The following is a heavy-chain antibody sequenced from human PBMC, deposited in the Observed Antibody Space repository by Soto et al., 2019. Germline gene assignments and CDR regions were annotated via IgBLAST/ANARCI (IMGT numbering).Heavy chain of an antibody. CDR2: VRCYNGNT. CDR3: AREVEGRYSPADS. CDR1: GYKFTDRG. V-gene: IGHV1-18*01. D-gene: IGHD3-10*01. J-gene: IGHJ4*02. Sequence: QVQLVQSGTEVKKPLASVTVSCKTSGYKFTDRGSDGVRQAPGQGREWVAWVRCYNGNTNYADNLKGRVIMTTDASKSTAYVEMRGLTADDTAVYYCAREVEGRYSPADSWGQGTPVTVSS.